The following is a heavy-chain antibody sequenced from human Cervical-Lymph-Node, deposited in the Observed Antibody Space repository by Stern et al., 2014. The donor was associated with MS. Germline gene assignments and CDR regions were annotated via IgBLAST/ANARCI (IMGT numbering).Heavy chain of an antibody. Sequence: EVQLVESGGGLVKPGRSLRLSCAASGFTFSDYSMNWVRQAPGKGLEWVSSLSSNGTYISYADSVQGHFTISRDTPTTSPFLQMNSLRAEDTAVYYCARRGGIYYVDYWGPGTLVTVSS. J-gene: IGHJ4*02. D-gene: IGHD3-16*01. CDR1: GFTFSDYS. V-gene: IGHV3-21*01. CDR3: ARRGGIYYVDY. CDR2: LSSNGTYI.